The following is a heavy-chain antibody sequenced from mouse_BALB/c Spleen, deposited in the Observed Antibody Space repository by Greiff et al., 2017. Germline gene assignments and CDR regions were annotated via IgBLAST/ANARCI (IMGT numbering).Heavy chain of an antibody. CDR1: GFTFSSFG. Sequence: EVKLVESGGGLVQPGGSRKLSCAASGFTFSSFGMHWVRQAPEKGLEWVAYISSGSSTIYYADTVKGRFTISRDNPKNTLFLQMTSLRSEDTAMYYCARDGYYRMDYWGQGTSVTVSS. J-gene: IGHJ4*01. D-gene: IGHD2-3*01. CDR2: ISSGSSTI. CDR3: ARDGYYRMDY. V-gene: IGHV5-17*02.